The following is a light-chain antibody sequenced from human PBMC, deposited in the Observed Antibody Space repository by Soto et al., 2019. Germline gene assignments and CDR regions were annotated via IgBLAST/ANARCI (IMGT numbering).Light chain of an antibody. CDR2: EVS. J-gene: IGLJ1*01. V-gene: IGLV2-14*01. Sequence: QSALTQPASVSGSPGQSITISCTETSSDVGGYNYVSWYQQHPGKAPKLMIYEVSNRPSGVSNRFSGSKSGNTASLTISGLQAEDEADYYCSSYDSSLSGYVFGTGTKVTVL. CDR3: SSYDSSLSGYV. CDR1: SSDVGGYNY.